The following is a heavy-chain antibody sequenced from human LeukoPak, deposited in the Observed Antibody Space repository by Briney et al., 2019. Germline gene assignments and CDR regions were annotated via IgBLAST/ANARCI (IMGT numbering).Heavy chain of an antibody. Sequence: GGPLRLSCAASGFTFSSYSMNWVRQAPGKGLEWVSSISSSSSYIYYADSVKGRFTISRDNAKNSLYLQMNRLRAEDTAVYYCARDAELRYFDWLFPPRYFDLWGRGTLVTVSS. V-gene: IGHV3-21*01. CDR1: GFTFSSYS. J-gene: IGHJ2*01. CDR3: ARDAELRYFDWLFPPRYFDL. CDR2: ISSSSSYI. D-gene: IGHD3-9*01.